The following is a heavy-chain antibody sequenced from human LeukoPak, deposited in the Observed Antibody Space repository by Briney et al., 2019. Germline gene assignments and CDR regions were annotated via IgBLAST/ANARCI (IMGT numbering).Heavy chain of an antibody. J-gene: IGHJ6*03. CDR3: ATSPVRYCSSTSCYLEYYYYMDV. Sequence: SETLSLTCTVSGYSIDSGYYWGWIRQPPGKGVEWIGSIYHSGSTYYTPSLKSRVTISVATSKNQVYLKLSSVTAADTAVYYCATSPVRYCSSTSCYLEYYYYMDVWGKGTTVTVSS. V-gene: IGHV4-38-2*02. CDR2: IYHSGST. D-gene: IGHD2-2*01. CDR1: GYSIDSGYY.